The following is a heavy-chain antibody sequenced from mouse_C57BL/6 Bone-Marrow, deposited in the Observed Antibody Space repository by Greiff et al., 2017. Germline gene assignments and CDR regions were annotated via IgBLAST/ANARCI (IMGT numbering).Heavy chain of an antibody. D-gene: IGHD2-5*01. Sequence: VQLQQPGAELVMPGASVKLSCKASGYTFTSYWMHWVKQRPGQGLEWIGEIVPTDSYTNYNPRFKGKTTLTVDKSSSQAYMQLSSLTSEDSAVYYCASSNYGYIDVWGTGTTVTVSS. J-gene: IGHJ1*03. CDR2: IVPTDSYT. CDR1: GYTFTSYW. V-gene: IGHV1-69*01. CDR3: ASSNYGYIDV.